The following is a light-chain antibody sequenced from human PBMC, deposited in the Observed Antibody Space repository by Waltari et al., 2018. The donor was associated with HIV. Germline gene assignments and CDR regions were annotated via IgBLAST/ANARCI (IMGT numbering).Light chain of an antibody. J-gene: IGKJ1*01. CDR2: GAF. CDR3: QQYGSSPET. CDR1: QSVDRNY. V-gene: IGKV3-20*01. Sequence: DIVLTQSPGTLSFSPGEGATLSCRASQSVDRNYLAWYQQKPNQAPRLLIYGAFSRATGIPDRFRGCGSGTDFTLSISRLEPEDFAVYYCQQYGSSPETFGQGTKVEIK.